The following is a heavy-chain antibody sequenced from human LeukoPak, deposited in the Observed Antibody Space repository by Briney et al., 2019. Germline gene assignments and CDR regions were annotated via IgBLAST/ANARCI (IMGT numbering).Heavy chain of an antibody. CDR1: GGSISSTNW. CDR2: ISLRGLT. D-gene: IGHD1/OR15-1a*01. CDR3: ARWNNGGDY. Sequence: SETLSLTCGVSGGSISSTNWWSWVRQPPGQGLEWIGEISLRGLTNYNPSLKSRVTMSLDKSKNLLSLNLTSVTAADTAVYYCARWNNGGDYWGQGTLVTVSS. V-gene: IGHV4-4*02. J-gene: IGHJ4*02.